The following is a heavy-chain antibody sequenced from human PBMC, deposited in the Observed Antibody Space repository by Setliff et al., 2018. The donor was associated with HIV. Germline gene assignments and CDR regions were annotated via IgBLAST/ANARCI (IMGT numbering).Heavy chain of an antibody. CDR2: INPNSSDT. CDR1: GYTFTDYY. V-gene: IGHV1-2*02. J-gene: IGHJ4*02. D-gene: IGHD4-17*01. Sequence: ASVKVSCKASGYTFTDYYIHWVRQAPGQGLEWMGWINPNSSDTNYAQKFQGRVTMTRDTSISTAYMDLSRLRSDDTAVYYCARIVPPIPSGDLDYWGQGTLVTVSS. CDR3: ARIVPPIPSGDLDY.